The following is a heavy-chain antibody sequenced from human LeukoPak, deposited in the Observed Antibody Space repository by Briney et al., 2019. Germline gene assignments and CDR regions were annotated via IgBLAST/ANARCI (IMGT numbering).Heavy chain of an antibody. CDR2: IKQDGYEK. Sequence: GGSLRLSCAVSGFTFRTFWMAWVRQAPGKGLEWVATIKQDGYEKHYVDSVRGRFTTSRDNAKNLLYLQMNSLRVEDTAVYHCVDGESLLYWGQGTLVSVSS. CDR3: VDGESLLY. D-gene: IGHD3-10*01. V-gene: IGHV3-7*03. CDR1: GFTFRTFW. J-gene: IGHJ4*02.